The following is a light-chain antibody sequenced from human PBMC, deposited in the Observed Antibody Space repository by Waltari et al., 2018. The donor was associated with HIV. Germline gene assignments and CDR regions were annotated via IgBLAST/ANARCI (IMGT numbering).Light chain of an antibody. CDR1: HTVLYSSNKKNF. CDR3: QQYYSTPYT. Sequence: DIVMTQSPDSLAVPLGERATITCNSSHTVLYSSNKKNFLSWYQQKPGQPPKLLISWATTRDSGVPDRFSGSGSGTDFTLTVSSLQAEDVAFYYCQQYYSTPYTFGRGPRW. J-gene: IGKJ2*01. CDR2: WAT. V-gene: IGKV4-1*01.